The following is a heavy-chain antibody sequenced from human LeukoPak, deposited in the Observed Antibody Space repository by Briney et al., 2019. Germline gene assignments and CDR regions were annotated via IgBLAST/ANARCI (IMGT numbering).Heavy chain of an antibody. Sequence: PSETLSLTCAVYGGSFSGYYWSWIRQPPGKGLEWIGEINHSGSTNYNPSLKSRVTISADTSKNQFSLKLSSVTAADTAVYYCARGSAAYYDSSGYSDYWGQGTLVTVSS. CDR1: GGSFSGYY. CDR3: ARGSAAYYDSSGYSDY. CDR2: INHSGST. D-gene: IGHD3-22*01. V-gene: IGHV4-34*01. J-gene: IGHJ4*02.